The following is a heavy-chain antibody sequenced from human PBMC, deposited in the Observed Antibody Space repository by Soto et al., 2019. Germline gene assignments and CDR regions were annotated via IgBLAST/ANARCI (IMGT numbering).Heavy chain of an antibody. CDR1: GYTFTNYA. V-gene: IGHV1-3*05. Sequence: QVQLVQSGAEEKKPGASVKVSCKASGYTFTNYAIHWVRQAPGQRLEWMGWINAGNGNTKYSQKFQGRVTITRDTSASTAYMELSSLRSEDTAVYYCATSYSSYDYHYYYRMDVWGQGTTVTVSS. D-gene: IGHD5-12*01. J-gene: IGHJ6*02. CDR2: INAGNGNT. CDR3: ATSYSSYDYHYYYRMDV.